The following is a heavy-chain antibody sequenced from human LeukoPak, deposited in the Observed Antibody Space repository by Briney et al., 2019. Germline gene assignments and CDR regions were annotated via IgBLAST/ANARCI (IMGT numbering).Heavy chain of an antibody. J-gene: IGHJ4*02. CDR3: ARGAGPSSADYFDS. Sequence: SETLSLTCVVYDESFSGYYWSWIRQPPGKGREWIGEINHSGSTNYNPSLRGRVTISIDTSKNQFFLKLSSVTAADTAVFYCARGAGPSSADYFDSWGQGTLVIVSS. CDR1: DESFSGYY. V-gene: IGHV4-34*01. CDR2: INHSGST.